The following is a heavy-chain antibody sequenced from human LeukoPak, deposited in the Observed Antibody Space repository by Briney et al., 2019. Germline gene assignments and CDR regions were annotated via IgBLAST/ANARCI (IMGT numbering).Heavy chain of an antibody. J-gene: IGHJ4*02. Sequence: PSETLSLTCTVSGASVGSAGYYWSWIRQPPGGGREWIGYVYYIDNTNYNPSLKSRVTMSVNPSENQFSLKLNSVTAADTAIYYCARTQSQSGSYRYYFGYWGQGTLVTVSS. D-gene: IGHD1-26*01. V-gene: IGHV4-61*08. CDR1: GASVGSAGYY. CDR2: VYYIDNT. CDR3: ARTQSQSGSYRYYFGY.